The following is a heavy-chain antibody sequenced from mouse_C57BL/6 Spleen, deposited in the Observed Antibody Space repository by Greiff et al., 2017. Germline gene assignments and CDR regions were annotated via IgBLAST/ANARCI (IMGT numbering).Heavy chain of an antibody. J-gene: IGHJ1*03. V-gene: IGHV1-15*01. CDR3: TRKTTVVARYFDV. Sequence: QVQLKESGAELVRPGASVTLSCKASGYTFTDYEMHWVKQTPVHGLEWIGAIDPETGGTAYNQKFKGKAILTADKSSSTAYMELRSLTSEDSAVYYCTRKTTVVARYFDVWGTGTTVTVSS. D-gene: IGHD1-1*01. CDR2: IDPETGGT. CDR1: GYTFTDYE.